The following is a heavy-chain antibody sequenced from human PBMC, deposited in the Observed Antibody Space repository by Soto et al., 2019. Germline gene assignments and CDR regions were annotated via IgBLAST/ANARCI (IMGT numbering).Heavy chain of an antibody. V-gene: IGHV3-48*01. D-gene: IGHD3-22*01. CDR1: GFTFSSYS. J-gene: IGHJ6*02. CDR3: ARESSPLPYDSSGYGVDYYYGMDV. Sequence: PGGSLRLSCAASGFTFSSYSMNWVRQAPGKGLEWVSYISSSSSTIYYADSVKGRFTISRDNAKNSLYLQMNSLRAEDTAVYYCARESSPLPYDSSGYGVDYYYGMDVWGQGTTVTVSS. CDR2: ISSSSSTI.